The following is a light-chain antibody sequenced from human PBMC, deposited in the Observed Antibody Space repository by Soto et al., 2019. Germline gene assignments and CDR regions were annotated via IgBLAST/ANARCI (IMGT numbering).Light chain of an antibody. Sequence: EIVLTQSPGTLSFSPGDIVTLSFRASQSVSSRFLAWYQQKHGQAPSLLIYGASSRATGIPDRFSGSGSGTDFTLTISRLEPADFAVYYCQQYGRSPWTFGQGTKVDIK. J-gene: IGKJ1*01. V-gene: IGKV3-20*01. CDR1: QSVSSRF. CDR2: GAS. CDR3: QQYGRSPWT.